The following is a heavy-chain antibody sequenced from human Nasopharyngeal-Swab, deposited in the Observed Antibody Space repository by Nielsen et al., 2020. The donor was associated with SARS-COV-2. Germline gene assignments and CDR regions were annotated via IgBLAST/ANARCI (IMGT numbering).Heavy chain of an antibody. J-gene: IGHJ4*02. Sequence: SETLSLTCTVSGFSISSYYWSWIRQPPGKGLEWIGYIYYSGSTNYNPSLKSRVTISVDTSKNQFSLKLSSVTAADTAVYYCARGTTIFGVVITPFDYWGQGTLVTVSS. CDR1: GFSISSYY. CDR2: IYYSGST. D-gene: IGHD3-3*01. CDR3: ARGTTIFGVVITPFDY. V-gene: IGHV4-59*13.